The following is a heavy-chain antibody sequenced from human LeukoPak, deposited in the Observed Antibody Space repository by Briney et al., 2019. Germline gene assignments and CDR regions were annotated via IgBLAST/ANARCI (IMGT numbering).Heavy chain of an antibody. D-gene: IGHD6-13*01. CDR2: INHSGST. V-gene: IGHV4-34*01. CDR3: ARGSGSWWANWFDP. Sequence: KPSETPSLTCAVYGGSFSGYYWSWIRQPPGKGLEWIGEINHSGSTNYNPSLKSRVTISVDTSKNQFSLKLSSVTAADTAVYYCARGSGSWWANWFDPWGQGTLVTVSS. J-gene: IGHJ5*02. CDR1: GGSFSGYY.